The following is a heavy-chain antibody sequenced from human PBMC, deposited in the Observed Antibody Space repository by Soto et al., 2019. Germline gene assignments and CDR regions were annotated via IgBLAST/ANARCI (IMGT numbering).Heavy chain of an antibody. Sequence: EVQLLESGGGLVQPGGSLRLSCAVSGSTFRDYGMSWVRQTPGKGLEWVSLITKSGDSTYYADSVRGRFTXSRDXSRXXXXXXXXXXXXXXXXXXXXXFRHLEAXXTLQSLLYFDFWGRGTLVTVPS. CDR2: ITKSGDST. J-gene: IGHJ4*02. CDR1: GSTFRDYG. V-gene: IGHV3-23*01. CDR3: XFRHLEAXXTLQSLLYFDF.